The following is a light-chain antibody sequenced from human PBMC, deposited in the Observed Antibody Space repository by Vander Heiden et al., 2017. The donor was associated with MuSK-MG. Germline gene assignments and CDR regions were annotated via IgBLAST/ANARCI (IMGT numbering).Light chain of an antibody. Sequence: PGERVTRSCRASQSVSNTYLTWYQQKPGQAPRLLIYGASTRATSIPARFSGSGSGTDFTLTISRLQPEDFAVYYCQQDHNLPWTFGQGTKVESK. V-gene: IGKV3D-7*01. J-gene: IGKJ1*01. CDR2: GAS. CDR3: QQDHNLPWT. CDR1: QSVSNTY.